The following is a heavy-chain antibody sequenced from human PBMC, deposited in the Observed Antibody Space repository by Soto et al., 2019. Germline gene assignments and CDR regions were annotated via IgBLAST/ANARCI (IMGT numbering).Heavy chain of an antibody. J-gene: IGHJ4*02. CDR1: GVSLTSGNW. CDR3: ARLVYDTRLNYMYFDF. Sequence: SETLSLTCAVSGVSLTSGNWWTWVRESPQRGLEYIGEIFHDGTANYYPSFERRVAMSVDTSRNQFSLKLTSVTAADTAVYFCARLVYDTRLNYMYFDFWGPGTLVTVSS. V-gene: IGHV4-4*02. CDR2: IFHDGTA. D-gene: IGHD3-10*01.